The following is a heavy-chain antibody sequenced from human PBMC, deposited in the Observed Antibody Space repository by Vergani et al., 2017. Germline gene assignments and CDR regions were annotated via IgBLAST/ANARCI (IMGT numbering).Heavy chain of an antibody. CDR3: VRTDIFILRYFHWSL. CDR2: IYHSGGA. CDR1: GGSITSSSYY. J-gene: IGHJ4*02. D-gene: IGHD3-9*01. Sequence: QLHLQESGPGLVKPSETLSLTCTVSGGSITSSSYYWGWIRQPPGKGLEWIGNIYHSGGAYYNPSLKVRVTISVDTSKNQFLLAVPSVTAADTSIYFCVRTDIFILRYFHWSLWGQGTLVTVSS. V-gene: IGHV4-39*01.